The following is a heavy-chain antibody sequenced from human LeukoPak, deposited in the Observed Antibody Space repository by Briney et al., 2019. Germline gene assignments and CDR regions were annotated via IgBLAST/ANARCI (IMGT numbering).Heavy chain of an antibody. Sequence: GGSLRLSCAAFGFTFSSYAMSWVRQAPGKGLEWVANIKQDGSEKYYVDSVKGRFTISRDNDKNSMYLQMNSLRAEDTAIYYCARGVNWWYFDLWGRGTLVTVSS. CDR1: GFTFSSYA. CDR2: IKQDGSEK. D-gene: IGHD1-1*01. J-gene: IGHJ2*01. CDR3: ARGVNWWYFDL. V-gene: IGHV3-7*01.